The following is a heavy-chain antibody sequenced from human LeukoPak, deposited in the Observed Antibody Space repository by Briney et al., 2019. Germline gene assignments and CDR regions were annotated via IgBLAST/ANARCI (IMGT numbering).Heavy chain of an antibody. CDR3: ARATWLPVGLYYYDSSGYYYYFDY. D-gene: IGHD3-22*01. J-gene: IGHJ4*02. CDR2: IYHSGST. Sequence: SETLSLTCTVSGGSISSSFYYWGWIRQPPGKGLEWIGSIYHSGSTYYNPSLKSRVTISVDTSRNQFSLNLSSVTAADTAVYYCARATWLPVGLYYYDSSGYYYYFDYWGQGTLVTVSS. V-gene: IGHV4-39*01. CDR1: GGSISSSFYY.